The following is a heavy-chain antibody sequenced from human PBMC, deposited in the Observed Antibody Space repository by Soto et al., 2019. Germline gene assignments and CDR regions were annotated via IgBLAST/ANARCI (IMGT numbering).Heavy chain of an antibody. V-gene: IGHV3-23*01. J-gene: IGHJ4*02. CDR3: ATVGSGWYVFDY. D-gene: IGHD6-19*01. Sequence: PGGSLRLSCAASGFTFSSCAMSWVRQAPGKGLEWVSAITGSGGSTYYADSVKGRFTISRDNSKNTLYLQMNSLRAEDTAVYYCATVGSGWYVFDYWGQGTLVTVSS. CDR1: GFTFSSCA. CDR2: ITGSGGST.